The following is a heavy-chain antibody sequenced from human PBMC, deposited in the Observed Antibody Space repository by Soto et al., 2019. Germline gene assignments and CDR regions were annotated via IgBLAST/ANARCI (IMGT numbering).Heavy chain of an antibody. V-gene: IGHV1-46*03. CDR3: ARVAHQSLDY. CDR1: GYTFINYH. D-gene: IGHD5-12*01. J-gene: IGHJ4*02. Sequence: QVHLVQSGAEVKKPGASVKVSCKTSGYTFINYHIHWVRQAPGQGLEWLGIINPSDGGTGYAQKFEGRVTMTRDTSTRRVYMDMSSLRSEDTAVYYCARVAHQSLDYWGLGTLVTVS. CDR2: INPSDGGT.